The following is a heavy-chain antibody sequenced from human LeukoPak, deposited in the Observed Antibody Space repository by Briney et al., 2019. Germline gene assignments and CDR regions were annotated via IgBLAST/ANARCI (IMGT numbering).Heavy chain of an antibody. D-gene: IGHD3-9*01. CDR1: GGSISSYY. Sequence: KPSETLSLTCTVSGGSISSYYWSWIRQPPGKGLEWIGYIYYSGSTNYNPSLKSRVTISVDTSKNQFSLKLSSVTAADTAVYYCARSYDITLVTFDPWGQGTLVTVSS. CDR2: IYYSGST. CDR3: ARSYDITLVTFDP. J-gene: IGHJ5*02. V-gene: IGHV4-59*08.